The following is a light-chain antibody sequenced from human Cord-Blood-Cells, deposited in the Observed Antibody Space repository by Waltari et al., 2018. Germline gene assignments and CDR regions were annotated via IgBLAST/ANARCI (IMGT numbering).Light chain of an antibody. CDR3: MQGTRWHGFT. V-gene: IGKV2-30*01. J-gene: IGKJ3*01. Sequence: DVVMTQSPLSLPVTLGQPASISCRSSQSLVYSDGNTYLNWFQQRPGQSPRRLIYKVSNRDSGVPDRFSGSGSGTDFTLKISRVEAEDVGVYYCMQGTRWHGFTFGPGTKVDIK. CDR1: QSLVYSDGNTY. CDR2: KVS.